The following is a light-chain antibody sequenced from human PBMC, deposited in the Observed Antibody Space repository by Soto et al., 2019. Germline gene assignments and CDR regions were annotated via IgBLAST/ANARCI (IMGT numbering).Light chain of an antibody. V-gene: IGKV3-15*01. CDR2: GAS. Sequence: EVVMTEAPATLSVSPGERATLSCRASQRVAINLAWYQQNAGQAPRLLIYGASTRATGTPASFSGSGSDTEFTLNTSSLQAEDFAYYYCQQYNNWPFTFGAGTKVDI. CDR1: QRVAIN. CDR3: QQYNNWPFT. J-gene: IGKJ3*01.